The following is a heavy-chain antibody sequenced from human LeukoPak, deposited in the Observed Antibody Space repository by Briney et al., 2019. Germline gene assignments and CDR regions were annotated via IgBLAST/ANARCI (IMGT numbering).Heavy chain of an antibody. D-gene: IGHD5-18*01. CDR3: AKDPVGYSYGIDY. CDR2: ISSSSSTI. CDR1: GFTFSSYG. J-gene: IGHJ4*02. V-gene: IGHV3-48*01. Sequence: GGSLRLSCAASGFTFSSYGMTWVRQAPGKGLEWVSYISSSSSTIYYADSVKGRFTISRDNSKNTLYLQMNSLRAEDTAVYYCAKDPVGYSYGIDYWGQGTLVTVSS.